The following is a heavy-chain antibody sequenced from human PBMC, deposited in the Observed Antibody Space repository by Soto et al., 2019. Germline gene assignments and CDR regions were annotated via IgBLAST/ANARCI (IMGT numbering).Heavy chain of an antibody. CDR1: GFTFSSYA. CDR2: ISGSGGST. V-gene: IGHV3-23*01. J-gene: IGHJ6*02. CDR3: AKDSPRFLEWLYGGSEYYGMDV. Sequence: PGGSLSLSCAASGFTFSSYAMSWVRQAPGKGLEWVSAISGSGGSTYYADSVKGRFTISRDNSKNTLYLQMNSLRAEDTAVYYCAKDSPRFLEWLYGGSEYYGMDVWGQGTTVTVSS. D-gene: IGHD3-3*01.